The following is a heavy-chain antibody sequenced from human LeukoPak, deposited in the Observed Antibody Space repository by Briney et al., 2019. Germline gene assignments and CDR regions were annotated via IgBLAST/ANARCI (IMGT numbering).Heavy chain of an antibody. Sequence: ASVEVSCKASGYTFTDYYLLWVRQAPGQGLEWMGWIKPNSGATDYAQNFQARVTMTRDTSSGTAYLDLSGLTSDDTAVYYCARGRRILEGPENAGDFFDYWGQGTLVTVSS. CDR2: IKPNSGAT. D-gene: IGHD7-27*01. V-gene: IGHV1-2*02. CDR3: ARGRRILEGPENAGDFFDY. CDR1: GYTFTDYY. J-gene: IGHJ4*01.